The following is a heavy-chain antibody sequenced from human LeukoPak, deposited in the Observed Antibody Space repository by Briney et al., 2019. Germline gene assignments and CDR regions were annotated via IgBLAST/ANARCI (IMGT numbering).Heavy chain of an antibody. D-gene: IGHD6-13*01. J-gene: IGHJ4*02. CDR2: IYPGDSGT. V-gene: IGHV5-51*01. CDR1: GYSFTSYW. CDR3: ARLVRYSSSWAPFDY. Sequence: GESLKISCKGSGYSFTSYWIGWVRQMPGKGLEWMGIIYPGDSGTRYTPSFQGQVTFSVDKSISTAYLQWSSLKASDTAIYYCARLVRYSSSWAPFDYWGQGTLVTVSA.